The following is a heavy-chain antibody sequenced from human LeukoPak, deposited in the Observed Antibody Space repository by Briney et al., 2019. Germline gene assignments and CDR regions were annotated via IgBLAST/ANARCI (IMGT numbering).Heavy chain of an antibody. CDR1: GFIFSGYS. CDR3: VGADYDILTGYYIDY. V-gene: IGHV3-21*01. CDR2: ISESSNHI. J-gene: IGHJ4*02. Sequence: PGGSLRLSCAASGFIFSGYSMNWVRQAPGKGLEWVSSISESSNHISYADSVKGRFTIYRDNAKNSLYLQMDSLRAEDTAVYYCVGADYDILTGYYIDYWGQGTLVTVSS. D-gene: IGHD3-9*01.